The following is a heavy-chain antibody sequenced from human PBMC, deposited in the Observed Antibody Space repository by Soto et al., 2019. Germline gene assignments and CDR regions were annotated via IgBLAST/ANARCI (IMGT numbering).Heavy chain of an antibody. CDR1: GFTFNIYA. V-gene: IGHV3-30-3*01. CDR2: ISFDGTKK. D-gene: IGHD4-17*01. Sequence: GSLRLSCAASGFTFNIYALHWVRQAPGKGLEWVAVISFDGTKKYYSDSVKGRFTIPRDNLKNTLYLQMNNLRVEDAALYFCAREDDYGYRYINYGLDVWGQGTTVTVSS. CDR3: AREDDYGYRYINYGLDV. J-gene: IGHJ6*02.